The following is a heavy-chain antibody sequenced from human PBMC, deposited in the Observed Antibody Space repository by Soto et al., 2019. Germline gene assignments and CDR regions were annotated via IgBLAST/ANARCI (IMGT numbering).Heavy chain of an antibody. V-gene: IGHV4-30-4*01. CDR2: IYYSGST. Sequence: QVQLQESGPGLVKPSQTLSLTCTVSGGSISSGDYYWSWIRQPPGKGLEWIGYIYYSGSTYYNPSLKSRVTIAXXTXKXPFSLKLSSVTAADTAVYYCARQLGVSGTTVTNFDYWGQGTLVTVSS. D-gene: IGHD4-17*01. J-gene: IGHJ4*02. CDR1: GGSISSGDYY. CDR3: ARQLGVSGTTVTNFDY.